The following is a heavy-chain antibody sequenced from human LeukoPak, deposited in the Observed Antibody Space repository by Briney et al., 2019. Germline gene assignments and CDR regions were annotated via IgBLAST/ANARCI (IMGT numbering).Heavy chain of an antibody. CDR2: IYHSGNT. CDR1: GYSISSGYY. CDR3: ARLGFSTSLIAY. Sequence: SETLSLXCTVSGYSISSGYYWGWIRQPPGKGLEWIGTIYHSGNTYYNPSLKSRVTISVDTSKNQFPLKVRSVTAADTAVYYCARLGFSTSLIAYWGQGTPVTVSS. D-gene: IGHD6-13*01. V-gene: IGHV4-38-2*02. J-gene: IGHJ4*02.